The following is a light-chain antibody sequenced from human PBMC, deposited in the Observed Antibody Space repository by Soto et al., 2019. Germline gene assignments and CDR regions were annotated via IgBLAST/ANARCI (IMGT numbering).Light chain of an antibody. CDR1: SSNIGAGYD. V-gene: IGLV1-40*01. CDR2: GNS. Sequence: QSVLTQPPSVSGAPGQRVTISCTGRSSNIGAGYDVHWYQQLPGTAPKLLIYGNSNRPSGVPDRFSGSKSGTSASLAITGLQAEDEAHFYCQSYDSSLSVVFGTGTKLTVL. CDR3: QSYDSSLSVV. J-gene: IGLJ1*01.